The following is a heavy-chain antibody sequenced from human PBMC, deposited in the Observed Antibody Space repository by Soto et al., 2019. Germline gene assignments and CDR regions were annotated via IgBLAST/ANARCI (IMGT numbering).Heavy chain of an antibody. CDR3: ASLRIAVDGTFGFDP. CDR2: IYPGDSDT. V-gene: IGHV5-51*01. CDR1: GYSFTSYW. Sequence: EVQLVQSGAEAKKPGESLKISCKGSGYSFTSYWIGWVRQMPGKGLEWMGIIYPGDSDTRYSPSFQGQVTISVDKSISTPYLQWSSLKASDTAMYYWASLRIAVDGTFGFDPWGQGTLVTVSS. J-gene: IGHJ5*02. D-gene: IGHD6-19*01.